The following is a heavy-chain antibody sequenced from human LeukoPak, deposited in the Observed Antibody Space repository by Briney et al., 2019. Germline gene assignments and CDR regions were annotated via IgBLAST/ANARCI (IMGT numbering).Heavy chain of an antibody. D-gene: IGHD1-26*01. J-gene: IGHJ4*02. V-gene: IGHV3-23*01. CDR2: ISGSGGST. CDR1: GFTFSSYA. CDR3: AKEGVPQYSGSYWGFDY. Sequence: GGSLRLSCAASGFTFSSYAMSWVRQAPGKGLEWVSAISGSGGSTYYADSVKGRFTISRDSSKNTLYLQMNSLRAEDTAVYYCAKEGVPQYSGSYWGFDYWGQGTLVTVSS.